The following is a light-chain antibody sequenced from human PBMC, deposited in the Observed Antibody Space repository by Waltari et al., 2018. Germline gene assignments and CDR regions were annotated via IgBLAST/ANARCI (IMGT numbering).Light chain of an antibody. Sequence: ETVMTQSPATLSVSTGERATLSCRASQSVSSNLAWYQQKAGQAPRLLIYGASTRGTGIPARFSGSGSGTEFTLTISSLQSEDIAVYYCQQYNNWPPWTFGQGTKVEIK. CDR2: GAS. CDR1: QSVSSN. J-gene: IGKJ1*01. V-gene: IGKV3-15*01. CDR3: QQYNNWPPWT.